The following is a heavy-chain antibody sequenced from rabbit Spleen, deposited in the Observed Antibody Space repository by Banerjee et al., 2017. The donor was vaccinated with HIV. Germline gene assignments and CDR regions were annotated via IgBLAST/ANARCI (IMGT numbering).Heavy chain of an antibody. V-gene: IGHV1S47*01. CDR2: IEPIFGNT. D-gene: IGHD1-1*01. CDR3: ARDPAYASGGGASIPYL. Sequence: QEQLVESGGGLVQPGGSLKLSCKASGFDFSNYGVSWVRQAPGKGLEWIGYIEPIFGNTYYANWVNGRFTISSHNAQNTLYLQLNSLTAADTATYFCARDPAYASGGGASIPYLWGPGTLVTVS. CDR1: GFDFSNYG. J-gene: IGHJ4*01.